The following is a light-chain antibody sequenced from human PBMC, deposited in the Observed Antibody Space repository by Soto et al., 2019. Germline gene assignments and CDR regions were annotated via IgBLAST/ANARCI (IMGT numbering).Light chain of an antibody. CDR1: SSDIGGSNY. Sequence: QSALTQPASVSGSPGQSITVSCTGTSSDIGGSNYVSWYQQHPGKAPRLIIYDVNNRPSGVSARFSGSKSGNTAFLTISGLQAEDEADYYCTSYTRSPLYVFGTGTKVTVL. CDR3: TSYTRSPLYV. J-gene: IGLJ1*01. CDR2: DVN. V-gene: IGLV2-14*03.